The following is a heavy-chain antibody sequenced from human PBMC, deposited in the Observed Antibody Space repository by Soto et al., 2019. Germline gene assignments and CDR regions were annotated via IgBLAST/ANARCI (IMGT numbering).Heavy chain of an antibody. CDR1: GYTFTGYY. D-gene: IGHD6-19*01. J-gene: IGHJ4*02. Sequence: QVQLVQSGAEVRKPGASVRVSCKASGYTFTGYYIHWVRQAPGQGLEWMGWVNPNSAVTNYAQKFQGWVTMTRDTSISTAYMELRRLKSDDTAVYHCVTSRVSISVAAETEHYFDYWGQGTLVTVSS. V-gene: IGHV1-2*04. CDR3: VTSRVSISVAAETEHYFDY. CDR2: VNPNSAVT.